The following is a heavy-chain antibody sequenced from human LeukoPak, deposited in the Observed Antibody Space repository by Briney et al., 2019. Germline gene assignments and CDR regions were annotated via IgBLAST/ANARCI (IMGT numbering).Heavy chain of an antibody. Sequence: ASVKVSCKTSGHTFTGYYIHWVRQAPGQGLEWMGRINPNSGGTNYAQKFRGGVTMSRDTSINTAYMELSRLRSDDTAVYYCSRDDILTGYYPPFDSWGQGTLVTVSS. J-gene: IGHJ4*02. CDR2: INPNSGGT. V-gene: IGHV1-2*06. CDR3: SRDDILTGYYPPFDS. D-gene: IGHD3-9*01. CDR1: GHTFTGYY.